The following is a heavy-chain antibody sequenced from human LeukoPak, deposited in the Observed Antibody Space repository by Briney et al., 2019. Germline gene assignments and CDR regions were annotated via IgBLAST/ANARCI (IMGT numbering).Heavy chain of an antibody. CDR3: TRLEMATTPANWFDP. CDR2: TRSKANSYAT. Sequence: GGSLRLSCAASGFTFSDHYMDWVRQAPGRGLEWVGRTRSKANSYATAYAASVKGRFTISRDDSKNTAYLQMNSLKTEDTAVYYCTRLEMATTPANWFDPWGQGTLVTVSS. D-gene: IGHD5-24*01. CDR1: GFTFSDHY. J-gene: IGHJ5*02. V-gene: IGHV3-73*01.